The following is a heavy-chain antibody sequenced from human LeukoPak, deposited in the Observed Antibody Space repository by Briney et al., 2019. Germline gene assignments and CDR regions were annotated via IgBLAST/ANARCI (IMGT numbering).Heavy chain of an antibody. J-gene: IGHJ3*02. D-gene: IGHD3-16*02. CDR3: ARDEFGGVIVDAFDS. CDR1: GYTFTSYY. V-gene: IGHV1-46*01. Sequence: ASVTVSCKASGYTFTSYYMHWVRQAPGQGLEWMGIINPSGGSTSYAQKFHGRGTMTRDTSTSTVYMELSSLRSEDTAVYYCARDEFGGVIVDAFDSWGQGTMVTVSS. CDR2: INPSGGST.